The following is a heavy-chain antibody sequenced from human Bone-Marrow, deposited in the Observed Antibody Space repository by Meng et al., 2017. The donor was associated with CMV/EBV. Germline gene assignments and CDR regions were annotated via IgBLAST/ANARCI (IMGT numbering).Heavy chain of an antibody. CDR3: ARGYSYGHIDP. Sequence: SGPTLVKPTETLTLTCTVSGFSLSNARMGVSWTRQPPGKALEWLAHIFANDERSYSTSLKSRLTIPKDTSKSQAVLTMTNMDPVDTATYYCARGYSYGHIDPWGQGTLVTVSS. J-gene: IGHJ5*02. D-gene: IGHD5-18*01. CDR1: GFSLSNARMG. V-gene: IGHV2-26*01. CDR2: IFANDER.